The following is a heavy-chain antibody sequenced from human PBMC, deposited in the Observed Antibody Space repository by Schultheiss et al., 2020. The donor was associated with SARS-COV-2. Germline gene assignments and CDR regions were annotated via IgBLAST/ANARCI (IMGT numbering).Heavy chain of an antibody. V-gene: IGHV3-21*01. D-gene: IGHD3-9*01. CDR1: GFIFSDYS. J-gene: IGHJ4*02. CDR2: TNSLSNYI. CDR3: ASRNYDILTGYYSGDDY. Sequence: GESLKISCAASGFIFSDYSMNWVRQAPGKGLEWVSSTNSLSNYIYYSDSVKGRFTISRDNAKNSLYLQMNSLRAEDTAVYYCASRNYDILTGYYSGDDYWGQGTLVTVSS.